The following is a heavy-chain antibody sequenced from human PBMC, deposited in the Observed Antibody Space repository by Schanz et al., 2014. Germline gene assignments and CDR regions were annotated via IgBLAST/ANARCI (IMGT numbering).Heavy chain of an antibody. Sequence: EVHLVESGGGLVKRGGSLRLSCAVSGFTVSSNHMSWVRQAPGKGLEWVSTISASGGSTYYADSVKGRFTISRDNSKNILYLQMNSLRAEDTAVYYCAKARRKSNCSGGRCFHYSYYGMDVWGQGTTVTVSS. D-gene: IGHD2-15*01. CDR2: ISASGGST. CDR3: AKARRKSNCSGGRCFHYSYYGMDV. CDR1: GFTVSSNH. J-gene: IGHJ6*02. V-gene: IGHV3-23*04.